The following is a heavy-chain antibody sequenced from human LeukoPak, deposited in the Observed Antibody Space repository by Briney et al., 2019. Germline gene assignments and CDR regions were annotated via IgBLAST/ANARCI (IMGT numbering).Heavy chain of an antibody. Sequence: SQTLSLTCAVSGGSISSGGYSWSWIRQPPGKGLEWIGYIYHSGSTYYNPSLKSRVTISVDRPKNQFSLKLSSVTAADTAVYYCARGTYCSSTSCYGFDWFDPWGQGTLVTVSS. D-gene: IGHD2-2*01. CDR1: GGSISSGGYS. CDR3: ARGTYCSSTSCYGFDWFDP. V-gene: IGHV4-30-2*01. J-gene: IGHJ5*02. CDR2: IYHSGST.